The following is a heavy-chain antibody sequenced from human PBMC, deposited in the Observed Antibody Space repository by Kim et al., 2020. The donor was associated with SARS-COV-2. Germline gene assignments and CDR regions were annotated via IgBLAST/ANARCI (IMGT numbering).Heavy chain of an antibody. V-gene: IGHV4-34*01. Sequence: SETLSLTCAVYGGSFSGYYWSWIRQPPGKGLEWIGEISHSGSTNYNPSLKSRVTISVDTSKNQFSLKLSSVTAADTAVYYCARGELNYYEMWGQGTLVTVSS. CDR1: GGSFSGYY. D-gene: IGHD3-22*01. CDR2: ISHSGST. J-gene: IGHJ4*02. CDR3: ARGELNYYEM.